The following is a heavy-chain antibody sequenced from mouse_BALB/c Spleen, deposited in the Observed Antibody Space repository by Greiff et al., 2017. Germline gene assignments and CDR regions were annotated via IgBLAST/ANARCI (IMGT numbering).Heavy chain of an antibody. CDR1: GFSLTSYG. CDR3: ARDDYRYDAGAWFAY. J-gene: IGHJ3*01. CDR2: IWAGGST. V-gene: IGHV2-9*02. D-gene: IGHD2-14*01. Sequence: QVQLKESGPGLVAPSQSLSITCTVSGFSLTSYGVHWVRQPPGKGLEWLGVIWAGGSTNYNSALMSRLSISKDNSKSQVFLKMNSLQTDDTAMYYCARDDYRYDAGAWFAYWGQGTLVTVSA.